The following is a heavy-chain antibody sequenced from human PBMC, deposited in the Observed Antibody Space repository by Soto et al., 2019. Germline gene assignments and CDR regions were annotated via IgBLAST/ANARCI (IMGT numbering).Heavy chain of an antibody. CDR1: GYTFTSYY. J-gene: IGHJ5*02. CDR3: ARGRMDSNYEYRHTWFDP. D-gene: IGHD4-4*01. V-gene: IGHV1-2*04. CDR2: INPNSGGT. Sequence: ASVKVSCKASGYTFTSYYMHWVRQAPGQGLEWMGWINPNSGGTNYAQKFQGWVTMTRDTSISTAYMELSRLRSDDTAVYYCARGRMDSNYEYRHTWFDPWGQGTLVTVSS.